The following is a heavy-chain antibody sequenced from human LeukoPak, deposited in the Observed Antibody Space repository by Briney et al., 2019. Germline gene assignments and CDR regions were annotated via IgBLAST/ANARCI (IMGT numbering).Heavy chain of an antibody. CDR1: PGSLSGYY. D-gene: IGHD6-13*01. CDR3: ARVHQQLVPLADY. J-gene: IGHJ4*02. Sequence: LETLSLTCTVYPGSLSGYYWGWIRQPPGKGLEWIGEINHSGGTNYNPSLKSRVTLAIDTSKNHFSLRLNSVTAADTAVYYCARVHQQLVPLADYWGQGTLVTVSS. V-gene: IGHV4-34*01. CDR2: INHSGGT.